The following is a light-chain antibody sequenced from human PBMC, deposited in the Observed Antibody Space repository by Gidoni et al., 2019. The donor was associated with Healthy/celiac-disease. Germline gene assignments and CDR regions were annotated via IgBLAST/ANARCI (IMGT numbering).Light chain of an antibody. J-gene: IGKJ4*01. Sequence: DIQMTQSPSSVSASVGDTVTITCRASQGISSWLVWYQQKPGKAPKLLIYSASSLQSGVPSRFSGSGSGTDFTLTISSLQPEDSATYYCQQANSFPTTFGGGTKVEIK. CDR2: SAS. CDR3: QQANSFPTT. V-gene: IGKV1-12*01. CDR1: QGISSW.